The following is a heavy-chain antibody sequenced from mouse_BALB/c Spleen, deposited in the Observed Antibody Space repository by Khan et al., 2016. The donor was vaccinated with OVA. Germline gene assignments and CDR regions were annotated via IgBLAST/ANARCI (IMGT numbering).Heavy chain of an antibody. D-gene: IGHD1-1*01. Sequence: QLEESGPGLVKPSQSLSLTCTVTGYSITSDYAWNWIRQFPGNKLEWMGYISYSGRTSYNPSLQSRISITRDTSKNQFFLQLNSVTTEDTATYYCARSVTMTTVVATDFDYWGQGTTLTVSS. V-gene: IGHV3-2*02. J-gene: IGHJ2*01. CDR2: ISYSGRT. CDR1: GYSITSDYA. CDR3: ARSVTMTTVVATDFDY.